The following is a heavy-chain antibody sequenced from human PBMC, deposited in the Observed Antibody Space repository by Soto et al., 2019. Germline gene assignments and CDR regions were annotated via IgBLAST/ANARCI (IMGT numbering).Heavy chain of an antibody. CDR1: GYTFTSYG. J-gene: IGHJ5*02. D-gene: IGHD3-3*01. Sequence: ASVKVSCKASGYTFTSYGISWVRQAPGQGLEWMGWISAYNGNTNYAQKFQGRVTMTTDTSTSTAYMELRSLRSDDTAVYYCARDAFYDFWSGGNWFDPWGQGTLVTVSS. CDR2: ISAYNGNT. CDR3: ARDAFYDFWSGGNWFDP. V-gene: IGHV1-18*01.